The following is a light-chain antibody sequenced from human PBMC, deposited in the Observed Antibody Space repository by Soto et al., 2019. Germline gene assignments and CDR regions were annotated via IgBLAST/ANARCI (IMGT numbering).Light chain of an antibody. CDR1: QSISSY. V-gene: IGKV1-39*01. CDR3: QQYNRPWT. CDR2: AAS. Sequence: DIQMTQSPSSLSASVGDRVTITCRASQSISSYLNWYQQKPGKAPKLLIYAASSLQSGVPSRFSGSGSGTDFTLTISSLQPEDFATYYCQQYNRPWTFGQGTKVDNK. J-gene: IGKJ1*01.